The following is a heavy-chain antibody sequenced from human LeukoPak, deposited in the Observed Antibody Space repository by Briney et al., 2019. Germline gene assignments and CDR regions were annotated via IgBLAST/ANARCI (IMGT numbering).Heavy chain of an antibody. CDR1: GFTFSSYA. V-gene: IGHV3-30-3*01. CDR2: ISYDGSNK. D-gene: IGHD5-18*01. J-gene: IGHJ4*02. Sequence: PGRSLRLSCAASGFTFSSYAMHWVRQAPGKGLEWVAVISYDGSNKYYADSVKGRFTISRDNSKNTLYLQMNSLRAEDTAVYYCAREHSGYSYGNTYYFDYWGQGTLVTVPS. CDR3: AREHSGYSYGNTYYFDY.